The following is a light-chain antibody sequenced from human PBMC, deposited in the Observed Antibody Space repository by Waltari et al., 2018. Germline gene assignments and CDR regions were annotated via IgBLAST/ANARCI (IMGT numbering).Light chain of an antibody. CDR1: SSNVGSST. V-gene: IGLV1-44*01. Sequence: QSVLTQPPSASGTPGQTVTISCSGSSSNVGSSTVSWYQQLPRTAPKPLIFRHNQRPSGVPDRFSGSKAGTSASLAISGLQSEDEADYFCAAWDDSLNGFYVFGTGTRVTVL. CDR3: AAWDDSLNGFYV. J-gene: IGLJ1*01. CDR2: RHN.